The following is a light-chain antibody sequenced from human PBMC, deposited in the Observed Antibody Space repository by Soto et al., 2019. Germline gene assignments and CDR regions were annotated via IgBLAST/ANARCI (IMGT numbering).Light chain of an antibody. CDR3: QQYGSSPFT. Sequence: EIVLTQSPATLSLSPGGRATLSCRASQSVSLSLAWYQQKPGQAPRLLIYDASNRATGIPARFSGSGSGTDFTLTISSLEPEDFAVYYCQQYGSSPFTFGPGTKVDIK. J-gene: IGKJ3*01. V-gene: IGKV3-11*01. CDR1: QSVSLS. CDR2: DAS.